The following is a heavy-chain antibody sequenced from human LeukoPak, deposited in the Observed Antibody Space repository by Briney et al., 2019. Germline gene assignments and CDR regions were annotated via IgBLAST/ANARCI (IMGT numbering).Heavy chain of an antibody. J-gene: IGHJ6*02. CDR2: IYYSGST. D-gene: IGHD6-13*01. V-gene: IGHV4-59*08. CDR3: ARGIAAAGYYYYYGMDV. CDR1: GGSISSYY. Sequence: SETLSLTCTVSGGSISSYYWSWIRQPPGKGLEWIGYIYYSGSTNYNPSLKSRVTMSVDTSKNQFSLKLSSVTAADTAVYYCARGIAAAGYYYYYGMDVWGQGTTVTVSS.